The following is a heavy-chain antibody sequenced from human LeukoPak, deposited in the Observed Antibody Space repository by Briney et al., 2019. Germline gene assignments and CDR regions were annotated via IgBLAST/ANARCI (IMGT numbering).Heavy chain of an antibody. Sequence: SETLSLTCTVSGGSISSGDYYWSWIRQHPGKGLEWIGYIYYSGSTYYNPSLKNRVTISVDTSKNQFSLKLSSVTAADTAVYYCARYYRVGNWFDPWGQGTLVIVSS. V-gene: IGHV4-31*03. CDR3: ARYYRVGNWFDP. CDR2: IYYSGST. D-gene: IGHD1-26*01. J-gene: IGHJ5*02. CDR1: GGSISSGDYY.